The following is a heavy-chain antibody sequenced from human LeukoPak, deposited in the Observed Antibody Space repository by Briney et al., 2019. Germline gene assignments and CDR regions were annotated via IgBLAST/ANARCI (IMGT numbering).Heavy chain of an antibody. CDR3: ARGEPNYYDSSGSPLWFDP. D-gene: IGHD3-22*01. J-gene: IGHJ5*02. CDR2: ISSSSSYI. Sequence: GGSLRLPCAASGFTFSSYSMNWVRQAPGKGLEWVSSISSSSSYIYYADSVKGRFTISRDNAKNSLYLQMNSLRAEDTAVYYCARGEPNYYDSSGSPLWFDPWGQGTLVTVSS. V-gene: IGHV3-21*01. CDR1: GFTFSSYS.